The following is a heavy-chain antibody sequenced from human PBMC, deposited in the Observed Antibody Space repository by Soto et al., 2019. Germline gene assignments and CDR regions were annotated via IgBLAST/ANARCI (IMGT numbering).Heavy chain of an antibody. CDR3: AKDFYIVVDQRVRVFAEYFQH. V-gene: IGHV3-23*01. CDR2: ISGSGGST. Sequence: PGGSLRLSCAASGFTFSSYAMSWVRQAPGKGLEWVSAISGSGGSTYYADSVKGRFTISRDNSKNTLYLQMNSLRAEDTAVYYCAKDFYIVVDQRVRVFAEYFQHWGQGTLVTVSS. D-gene: IGHD2-2*01. CDR1: GFTFSSYA. J-gene: IGHJ1*01.